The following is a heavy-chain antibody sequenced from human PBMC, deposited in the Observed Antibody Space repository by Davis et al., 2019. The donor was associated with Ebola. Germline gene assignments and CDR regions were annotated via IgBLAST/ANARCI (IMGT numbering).Heavy chain of an antibody. V-gene: IGHV1-18*04. CDR3: ARAPNYDVLTGTSSYYFDY. CDR2: ISGFNTNT. Sequence: ASVKVPCKSSGYTFTSYGLVWVRQAPGLGVEWMGWISGFNTNTNFAQKFQGRVTVSKDTSTNTAYMDLRSLTSDDTAIYYCARAPNYDVLTGTSSYYFDYWGQGTLVTVSS. J-gene: IGHJ4*02. D-gene: IGHD3-9*01. CDR1: GYTFTSYG.